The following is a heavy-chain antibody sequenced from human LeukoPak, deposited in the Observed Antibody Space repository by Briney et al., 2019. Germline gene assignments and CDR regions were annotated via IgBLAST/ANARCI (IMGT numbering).Heavy chain of an antibody. D-gene: IGHD6-6*01. V-gene: IGHV4-59*11. Sequence: PSETLSLTCTVSGGSISSHYWSWIRQPPGKGLEWIGYIYYSGSTNYNPSLKSRVTISVDTSKNQFSQRLSSVTAADTAVYYCARSRSSSSPFDYWGQGTLVTVSS. CDR1: GGSISSHY. CDR2: IYYSGST. J-gene: IGHJ4*02. CDR3: ARSRSSSSPFDY.